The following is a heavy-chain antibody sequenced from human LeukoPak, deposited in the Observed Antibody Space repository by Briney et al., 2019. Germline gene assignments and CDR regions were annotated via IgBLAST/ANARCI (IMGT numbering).Heavy chain of an antibody. D-gene: IGHD3-16*02. CDR2: ISSSSSYI. CDR1: GGSVSSGSYY. CDR3: AREEYDYVWGSYRYEGY. V-gene: IGHV3-21*01. J-gene: IGHJ4*02. Sequence: ETLSLTCAVSGGSVSSGSYYWSWVRQAPGKGLEWVSSISSSSSYIYYADSVEGRFTISRDNAKNSLYLQMNSLRAEDTAVYYCAREEYDYVWGSYRYEGYWGQGTLVTVSS.